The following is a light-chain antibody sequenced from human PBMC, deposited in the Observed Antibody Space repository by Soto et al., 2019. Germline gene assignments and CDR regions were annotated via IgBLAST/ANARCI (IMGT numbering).Light chain of an antibody. Sequence: EIVMTQSPATLSVSPGERATLSCRASQSVGRNLAWYQQKAGQGPRLLIYAASTRATGIPARFSGSGSGTEFTLTISSLQSEDFAVYFCQQRSNWPPHTFGQGTKLQIK. V-gene: IGKV3-15*01. J-gene: IGKJ2*01. CDR3: QQRSNWPPHT. CDR1: QSVGRN. CDR2: AAS.